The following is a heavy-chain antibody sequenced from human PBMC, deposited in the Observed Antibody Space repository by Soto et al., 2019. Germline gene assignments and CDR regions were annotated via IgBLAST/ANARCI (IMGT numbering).Heavy chain of an antibody. CDR3: AKVFKQWLDAPEDAFDI. CDR1: GFTFSSYA. V-gene: IGHV3-23*01. D-gene: IGHD6-19*01. J-gene: IGHJ3*02. CDR2: ISGSGGST. Sequence: PGGSLRLSCAASGFTFSSYAMSWVRQAPGKGLEWVSAISGSGGSTYYADSVKGRFTISRDNSKNTLYLQMNSLRAEDTAVYYCAKVFKQWLDAPEDAFDIWGQGTMVTVSS.